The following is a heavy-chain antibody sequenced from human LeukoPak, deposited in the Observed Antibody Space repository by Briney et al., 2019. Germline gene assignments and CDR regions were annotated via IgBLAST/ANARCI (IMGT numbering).Heavy chain of an antibody. D-gene: IGHD3-3*01. J-gene: IGHJ4*02. V-gene: IGHV3-9*01. CDR1: GFTFSSYA. Sequence: GGSLRLSCAASGFTFSSYAMSWVRQAPGKGLEWVSGISWNSGSIGYADSVKGRFTISRDNAKNSLYLQMNSLRAEDTALYYCAKDPSPYYDFWSGSFDWGQGTLVTVSS. CDR3: AKDPSPYYDFWSGSFD. CDR2: ISWNSGSI.